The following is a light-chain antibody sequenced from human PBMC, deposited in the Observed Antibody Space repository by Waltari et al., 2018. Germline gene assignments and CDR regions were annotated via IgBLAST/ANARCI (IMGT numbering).Light chain of an antibody. CDR2: AAS. J-gene: IGKJ1*01. CDR3: QQTYSTLWT. V-gene: IGKV1-39*01. Sequence: DIQMTQSPSSLSASIGDTVTITCRASQSITNYLNWFQQKPGKAPKLLIYAASSLESGVPSRFSGSASGTDYTLTISNLQPEDFATYYCQQTYSTLWTFGQGTKVEIK. CDR1: QSITNY.